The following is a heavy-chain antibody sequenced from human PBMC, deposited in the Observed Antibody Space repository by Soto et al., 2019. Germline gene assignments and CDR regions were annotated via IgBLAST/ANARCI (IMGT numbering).Heavy chain of an antibody. CDR3: ARDHTGSYGSDP. D-gene: IGHD1-26*01. CDR1: GYTFTSYY. CDR2: INPSGGST. V-gene: IGHV1-46*01. J-gene: IGHJ5*02. Sequence: QVQLVQSGAEVKKPGASVKVSCKASGYTFTSYYMHWVRQAPGQGLEWMGIINPSGGSTSYAQKFQGRXXMXRXXSTSTVYMELSSLRSEDTAVYYCARDHTGSYGSDPWGQGTLVTVSS.